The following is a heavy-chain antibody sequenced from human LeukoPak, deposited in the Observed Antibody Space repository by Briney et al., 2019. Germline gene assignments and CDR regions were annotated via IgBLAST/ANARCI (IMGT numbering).Heavy chain of an antibody. CDR1: GGSISSGDYY. V-gene: IGHV4-30-4*01. CDR3: ARGNYGDQDY. D-gene: IGHD4-17*01. J-gene: IGHJ4*02. Sequence: PSETLSLTCTVSGGSISSGDYYWSWIRQPPGKGLEWIGYIYYSGSTYYNPSLKSRVTISVDTSKDQFSLQLTSVTAADTAVYYCARGNYGDQDYWGQGTLVTVSS. CDR2: IYYSGST.